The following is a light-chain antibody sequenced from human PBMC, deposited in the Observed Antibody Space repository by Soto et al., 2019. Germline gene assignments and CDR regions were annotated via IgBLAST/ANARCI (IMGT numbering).Light chain of an antibody. Sequence: EIVMTQSPATLSVSPGERATLSCRASQSVSSNLAWYQQKPGQAPRLLILGASTRATGIPARFSGSGSGTEFTLSISSLQSEDFAVYYCQQRSIWPLTFGQGTRLEI. CDR3: QQRSIWPLT. CDR1: QSVSSN. CDR2: GAS. V-gene: IGKV3-15*01. J-gene: IGKJ5*01.